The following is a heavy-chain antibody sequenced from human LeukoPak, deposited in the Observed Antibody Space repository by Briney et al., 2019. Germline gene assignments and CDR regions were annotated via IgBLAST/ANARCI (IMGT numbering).Heavy chain of an antibody. V-gene: IGHV5-10-1*01. CDR2: IDPSDSYT. J-gene: IGHJ4*02. Sequence: GESLRISCKGSGYRFTSYWISWVRQLPGKGLEWMGRIDPSDSYTNYSPSFQGHVTISADKSISTAYLQWSSLKASDTAMYYCARLYSRGPGSYYNVGYWGQGTLVTVSS. D-gene: IGHD3-10*01. CDR3: ARLYSRGPGSYYNVGY. CDR1: GYRFTSYW.